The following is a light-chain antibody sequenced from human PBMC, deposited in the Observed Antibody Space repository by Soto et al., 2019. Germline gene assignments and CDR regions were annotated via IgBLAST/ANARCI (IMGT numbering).Light chain of an antibody. V-gene: IGKV3-15*01. CDR1: QSVDST. Sequence: ETVITQSPSTLSVSPGERATLSWRASQSVDSTLAWYQQKPGQAPRLLIHSASARAPGFSARFSASGSGTDFTLTINSLQSEDSAVYYCQNYNYWPPATFGGGTKVDIK. CDR2: SAS. CDR3: QNYNYWPPAT. J-gene: IGKJ4*01.